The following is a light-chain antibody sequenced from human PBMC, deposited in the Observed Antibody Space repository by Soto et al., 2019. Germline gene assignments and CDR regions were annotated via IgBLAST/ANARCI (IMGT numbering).Light chain of an antibody. CDR2: KAS. V-gene: IGKV1-5*03. CDR3: QQYHNYWT. CDR1: QTINTW. Sequence: DIQMTQSPSTLSASVGDRVTITCRTSQTINTWLAWYQQKPGEAPKLLIYKASSLESGVPSRFSGSGSGTEFTLTISSLQPGDFATYYCQQYHNYWTFGQGTKVEIK. J-gene: IGKJ1*01.